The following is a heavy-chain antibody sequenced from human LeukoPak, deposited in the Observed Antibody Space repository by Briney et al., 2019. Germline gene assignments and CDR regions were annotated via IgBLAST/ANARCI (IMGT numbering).Heavy chain of an antibody. V-gene: IGHV4-59*01. J-gene: IGHJ5*02. Sequence: SETLSLTCTVSGGSISTYYWNWVRQPPGKGLEWIGYVYYSGSTNYNPSLKSRVTISVDTSKSQFSLKLSSVTAADTAVYYCARYHSSGYAWFDPWGQGALVTVSS. CDR1: GGSISTYY. CDR2: VYYSGST. CDR3: ARYHSSGYAWFDP. D-gene: IGHD3-22*01.